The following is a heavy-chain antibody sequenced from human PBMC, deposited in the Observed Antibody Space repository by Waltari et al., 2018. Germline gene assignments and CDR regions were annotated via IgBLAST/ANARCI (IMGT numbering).Heavy chain of an antibody. D-gene: IGHD5-18*01. CDR3: AKDLGGGYSYGYGY. Sequence: EVQLLESGGGLVQPGGSLRLSCAASGLLFRSYAMSWVRPAPGKGLEWVSAISGSGGSTYYADSVKGRFTISRDNSKNTLYLQMNSLRAEDTAVYYCAKDLGGGYSYGYGYWGQGTLVTVSS. J-gene: IGHJ4*02. CDR1: GLLFRSYA. V-gene: IGHV3-23*01. CDR2: ISGSGGST.